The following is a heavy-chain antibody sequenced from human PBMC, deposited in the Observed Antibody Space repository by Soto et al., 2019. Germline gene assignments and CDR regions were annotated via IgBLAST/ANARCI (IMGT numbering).Heavy chain of an antibody. CDR1: GFSFSGYN. J-gene: IGHJ3*01. CDR3: ARVVSFERSAYGL. V-gene: IGHV3-21*01. D-gene: IGHD3-3*01. Sequence: PGGSLRLSCAASGFSFSGYNMNWVRQAPGKGLEWVSSISGDSNYIYYADSVQGRFTISRDNAKNSVYLQMNSLRAEDTAVHYCARVVSFERSAYGLWGQGTMVTVSS. CDR2: ISGDSNYI.